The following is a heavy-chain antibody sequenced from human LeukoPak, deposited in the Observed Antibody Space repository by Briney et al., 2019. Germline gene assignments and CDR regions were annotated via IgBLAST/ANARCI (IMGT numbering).Heavy chain of an antibody. CDR1: GGTFSRYA. D-gene: IGHD5-18*01. CDR3: AREKYSYGYYFDY. V-gene: IGHV1-69*13. Sequence: SVKVSCKASGGTFSRYAISWVRQAPGQGLEWMGGIIPMFRTVNYAQKFQGRVTITADESTSTAYMELSSLRSEDTAVYYCAREKYSYGYYFDYWGQGTLVTVSS. CDR2: IIPMFRTV. J-gene: IGHJ4*02.